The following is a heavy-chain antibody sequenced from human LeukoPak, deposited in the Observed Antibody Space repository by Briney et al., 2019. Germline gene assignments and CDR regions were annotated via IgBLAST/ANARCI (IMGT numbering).Heavy chain of an antibody. D-gene: IGHD5-24*01. CDR3: GTGWAIDF. J-gene: IGHJ4*02. CDR1: GFTFSSYW. Sequence: GGSLRLSCAASGFTFSSYWMSWVRQAPGKGLEWVANIREDGGEKHYVDSVKGRFTISRDNAKNSLYLQMNSLRAEDTAVYYCGTGWAIDFWGQGTLVTVSS. CDR2: IREDGGEK. V-gene: IGHV3-7*01.